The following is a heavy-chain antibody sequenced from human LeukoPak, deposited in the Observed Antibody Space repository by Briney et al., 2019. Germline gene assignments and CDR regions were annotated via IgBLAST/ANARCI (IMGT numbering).Heavy chain of an antibody. Sequence: PSETLSLTCAVYGGSFSGYYWSWLRQPPGKGLEWIGEINHSGSTNYNPSLKSRVTISVDTSKNQFSLKLSSVTAADTAVYYCARAGDFWSGSYYYYYYMDVWGKGTTVTVSS. CDR2: INHSGST. J-gene: IGHJ6*03. V-gene: IGHV4-34*01. D-gene: IGHD3-3*01. CDR3: ARAGDFWSGSYYYYYYMDV. CDR1: GGSFSGYY.